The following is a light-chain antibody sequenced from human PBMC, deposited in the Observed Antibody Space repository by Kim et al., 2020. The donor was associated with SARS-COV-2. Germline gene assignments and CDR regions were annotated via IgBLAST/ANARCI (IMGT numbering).Light chain of an antibody. J-gene: IGLJ2*01. CDR3: QSYDSSNHEV. Sequence: KTVTHSCTRSSGSIANNDVRWYQQRPGSATTTVIYEDNQRPSGVPDRFSDSIDSSSNSASLTISGLKTEDESDYYCQSYDSSNHEVFGGGTQLTVL. CDR2: EDN. CDR1: SGSIANND. V-gene: IGLV6-57*03.